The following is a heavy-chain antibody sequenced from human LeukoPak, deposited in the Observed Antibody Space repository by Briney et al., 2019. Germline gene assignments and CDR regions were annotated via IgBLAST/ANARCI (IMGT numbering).Heavy chain of an antibody. CDR1: GFTFRSYG. CDR3: AQDSYYYYIDV. V-gene: IGHV3-30*02. Sequence: GGSLRLSCAASGFTFRSYGMHWVRQAPGKGLEWVTFIGYDGSNKYYTDSVKGRFTISRDDSKNTLYLQMNSLRAEDTAIYYCAQDSYYYYIDVWAKGPRSPSP. CDR2: IGYDGSNK. J-gene: IGHJ6*03.